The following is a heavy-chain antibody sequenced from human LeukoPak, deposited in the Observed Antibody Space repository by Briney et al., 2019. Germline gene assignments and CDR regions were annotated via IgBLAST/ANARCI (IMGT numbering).Heavy chain of an antibody. CDR1: GFTFSSYG. CDR2: ISYDGSNK. CDR3: ARDYCSSTSCFGVNWFDP. J-gene: IGHJ5*02. Sequence: PGGSLRLSCAASGFTFSSYGMHWVRQAPGKGLEWVAVISYDGSNKYYADSVKGRFTISRDNSKNTLYLQMNSLRAEDTAVYYCARDYCSSTSCFGVNWFDPWGQGTLVTVSS. D-gene: IGHD2-2*01. V-gene: IGHV3-30*03.